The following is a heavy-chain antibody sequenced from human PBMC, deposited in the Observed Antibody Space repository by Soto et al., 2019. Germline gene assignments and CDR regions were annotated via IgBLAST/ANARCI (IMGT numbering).Heavy chain of an antibody. J-gene: IGHJ3*02. CDR1: GYTFTGYY. D-gene: IGHD2-2*01. V-gene: IGHV1-2*02. Sequence: QAQLVHSGPEVKKPGASVRVSCRASGYTFTGYYLHWVRQVPGQGLEWVGWINLNSGGAVYAQKFQGRVTMTRDTSISTAYLELSSLRSDATAMYYCARSKLPGPGSTFDIWGDGTMVTVSS. CDR2: INLNSGGA. CDR3: ARSKLPGPGSTFDI.